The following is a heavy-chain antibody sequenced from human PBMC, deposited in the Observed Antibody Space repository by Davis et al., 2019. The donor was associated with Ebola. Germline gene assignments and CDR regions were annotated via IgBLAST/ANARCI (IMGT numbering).Heavy chain of an antibody. CDR2: IKQDGSEK. J-gene: IGHJ6*02. CDR1: GFTFSSYW. Sequence: GGSLRLSCAASGFTFSSYWMSWVRQAPGKGLEWVANIKQDGSEKYYVDSVKGRFTISRDNSKNSLYLQMNSLRAEDTAVYYCARGARPNYYGMDVWGQGTTVTVSS. V-gene: IGHV3-7*01. D-gene: IGHD6-6*01. CDR3: ARGARPNYYGMDV.